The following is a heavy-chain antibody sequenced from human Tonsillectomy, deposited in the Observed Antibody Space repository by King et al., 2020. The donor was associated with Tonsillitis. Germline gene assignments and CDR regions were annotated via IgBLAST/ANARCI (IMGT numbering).Heavy chain of an antibody. CDR3: AKGGGYSSGWPDY. D-gene: IGHD6-19*01. Sequence: QVQLQQWGAGLLKPSETLSLTCAVYGGSFSGYYWSWIRQPPGKGLEWIGEINHSGSTNYNPSLKSRVTISVDTSKNQFSVKLSSVTAADTAVYYCAKGGGYSSGWPDYWGQGTLVTVTS. CDR2: INHSGST. CDR1: GGSFSGYY. J-gene: IGHJ4*02. V-gene: IGHV4-34*01.